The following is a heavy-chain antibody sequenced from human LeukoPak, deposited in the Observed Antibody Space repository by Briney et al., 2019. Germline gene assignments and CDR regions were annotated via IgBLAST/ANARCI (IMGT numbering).Heavy chain of an antibody. D-gene: IGHD1-26*01. Sequence: ETLSLTCTVSGGSINSYYWSWIRQPPGKGLEWIAYIYYSGSTSYNPSLKSRVTISVDTSKNQFSLKLNSVTAADTAMYYCARLFHPALSGNYPFDHWGQGTLVTVSS. CDR3: ARLFHPALSGNYPFDH. J-gene: IGHJ4*02. V-gene: IGHV4-59*01. CDR2: IYYSGST. CDR1: GGSINSYY.